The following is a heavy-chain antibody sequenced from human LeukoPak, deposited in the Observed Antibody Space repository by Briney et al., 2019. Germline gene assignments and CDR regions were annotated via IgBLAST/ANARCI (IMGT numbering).Heavy chain of an antibody. D-gene: IGHD6-13*01. V-gene: IGHV4-34*01. Sequence: SETLSLTCAVCGGSFSGYYWSWIRQPPGKGLEWIGEINHSGSTNYNPSLKSRVTISVDTSKNQFSLKLSSVTAADTAVYYCALPAAAAGGSGDWGQGTLVTVSS. J-gene: IGHJ4*02. CDR2: INHSGST. CDR3: ALPAAAAGGSGD. CDR1: GGSFSGYY.